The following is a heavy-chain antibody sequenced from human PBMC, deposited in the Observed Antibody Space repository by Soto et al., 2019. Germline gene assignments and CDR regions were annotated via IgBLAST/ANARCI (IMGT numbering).Heavy chain of an antibody. CDR3: AREYFYYYHGMDV. V-gene: IGHV3-53*02. J-gene: IGHJ6*02. CDR1: GFSVSSNY. CDR2: IYSGGST. Sequence: VQLVETGGGLIQPGGSLRLSCVASGFSVSSNYMSWVRQLPGKGLDWVSVIYSGGSTKYADSVKGRFTISRDTSKNTLFLHMNSLRVEDTGVYYCAREYFYYYHGMDVWGQGTTVTVSS.